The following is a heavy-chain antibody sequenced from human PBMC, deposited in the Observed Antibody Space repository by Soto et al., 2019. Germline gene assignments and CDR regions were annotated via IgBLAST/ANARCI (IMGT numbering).Heavy chain of an antibody. V-gene: IGHV3-23*01. J-gene: IGHJ4*02. D-gene: IGHD3-3*01. Sequence: GGSLRLSCAASGFTFSSYAMSWVRQAPGKGLEWVSAISDSGGSTYYAVSVKGRFTISRDNSKNTLYLQMNSLRAEDTAVYYWAQIFRSIIFDHPSQTDLWGQGTLVTVSS. CDR3: AQIFRSIIFDHPSQTDL. CDR1: GFTFSSYA. CDR2: ISDSGGST.